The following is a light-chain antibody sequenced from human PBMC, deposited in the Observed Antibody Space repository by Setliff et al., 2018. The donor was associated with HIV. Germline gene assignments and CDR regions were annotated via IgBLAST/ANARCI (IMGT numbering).Light chain of an antibody. J-gene: IGLJ2*01. CDR3: QAWDSSTVV. V-gene: IGLV3-1*01. CDR2: QDN. CDR1: KWGDKY. Sequence: SYELTQPPSVSVSPGQTASIPCSGDKWGDKYACWYQQKPGQSPVLVIYQDNKRPSGIPERFSGSNSGNIATLTISGTQTMDEADYYCQAWDSSTVVFGGGTKVTV.